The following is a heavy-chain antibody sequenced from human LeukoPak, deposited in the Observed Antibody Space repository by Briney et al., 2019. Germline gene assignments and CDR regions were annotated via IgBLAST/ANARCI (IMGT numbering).Heavy chain of an antibody. J-gene: IGHJ4*02. V-gene: IGHV3-73*01. Sequence: GESLRLSCAASGFTFSSYSMTWVRQASGKGLDWVGHIRTKANNYATAYAASVKGRFTISRDDSKNTAYLQMNSLKTEDTAVYYCSRHEALPGDYWGQGTLVTVSS. D-gene: IGHD2-21*02. CDR1: GFTFSSYS. CDR3: SRHEALPGDY. CDR2: IRTKANNYAT.